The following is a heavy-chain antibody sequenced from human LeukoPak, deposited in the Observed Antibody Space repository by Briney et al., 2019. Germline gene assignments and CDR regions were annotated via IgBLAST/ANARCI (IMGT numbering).Heavy chain of an antibody. Sequence: QTGGSLRLSCAASGFIFGHYWMSWVRQAPGKGLEWVANIKEDGTMKFYADSVKGRFTISRDNVKKSLLLRMNSLRAEDMAVYYCARRRVAKDLWGQGTLVTVSS. CDR2: IKEDGTMK. D-gene: IGHD2-21*01. J-gene: IGHJ4*02. CDR3: ARRRVAKDL. V-gene: IGHV3-7*01. CDR1: GFIFGHYW.